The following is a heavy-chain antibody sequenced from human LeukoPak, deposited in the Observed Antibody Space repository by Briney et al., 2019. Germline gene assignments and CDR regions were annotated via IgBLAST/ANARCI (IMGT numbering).Heavy chain of an antibody. D-gene: IGHD3-22*01. J-gene: IGHJ4*02. CDR3: AKGVSSSGYSFPDY. CDR2: ISWNSGSI. V-gene: IGHV3-9*03. Sequence: GRSLRLSCAASGFTFDDYAMHWVRQAPGKGLEWVSGISWNSGSIGYADSVKGRFTISRDNANNSLYLQMNSLRAEDMALYYCAKGVSSSGYSFPDYWGQGTLVTVSS. CDR1: GFTFDDYA.